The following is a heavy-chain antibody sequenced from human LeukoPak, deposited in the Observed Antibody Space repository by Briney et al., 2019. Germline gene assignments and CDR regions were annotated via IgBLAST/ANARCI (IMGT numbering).Heavy chain of an antibody. CDR2: ISYDGSNK. V-gene: IGHV3-30-3*01. J-gene: IGHJ4*02. D-gene: IGHD3-3*01. CDR1: GFTFNTYA. CDR3: AREEWYYFDY. Sequence: PGGSLRLSCVASGFTFNTYAIHWVRQAPGKGLEWVAVISYDGSNKYYEDSVKGRFTISRDNTKNTLYLQMNSLRAEDMAVCYCAREEWYYFDYWGQGTLVTVSS.